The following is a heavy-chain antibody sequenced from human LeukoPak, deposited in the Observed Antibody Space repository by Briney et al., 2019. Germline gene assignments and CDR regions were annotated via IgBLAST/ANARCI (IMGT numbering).Heavy chain of an antibody. Sequence: GGSLRLSCAASGFTFSSYSMNWVRQAPGKGLERISYITTSGGAKNYADSVKGRFTISRDNAKNSLYLQMNSLRAEDTALYYCAKVGAQFDYWGQGTLVTVSS. V-gene: IGHV3-48*04. CDR2: ITTSGGAK. CDR3: AKVGAQFDY. D-gene: IGHD1-26*01. J-gene: IGHJ4*02. CDR1: GFTFSSYS.